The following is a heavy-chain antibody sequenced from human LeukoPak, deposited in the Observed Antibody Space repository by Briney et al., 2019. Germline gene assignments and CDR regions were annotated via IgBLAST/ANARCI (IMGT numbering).Heavy chain of an antibody. D-gene: IGHD3-22*01. Sequence: SETLSLTCTVSGVSISSYYWSWIRQPPGKGLEWIGYIYYSGSTNYTPSLKSRVTISLDTSKNQISMQLSAVTAADTAVYYCARARISGYPDYWGQGTLVTVSS. J-gene: IGHJ4*02. V-gene: IGHV4-59*01. CDR2: IYYSGST. CDR1: GVSISSYY. CDR3: ARARISGYPDY.